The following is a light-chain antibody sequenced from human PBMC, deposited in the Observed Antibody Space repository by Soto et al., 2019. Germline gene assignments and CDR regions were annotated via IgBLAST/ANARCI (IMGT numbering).Light chain of an antibody. CDR1: SSNIGSNT. CDR2: HNS. Sequence: QSVLTQPPSASGTPGQRVTISCSGSSSNIGSNTVNWYQQLPGTAPKLLIYHNSQRSSGVPDRFSGSKSGTSASLAISGLQSEDEADYYCAAWDDSLNGVVFGGGTKVTVL. J-gene: IGLJ2*01. V-gene: IGLV1-44*01. CDR3: AAWDDSLNGVV.